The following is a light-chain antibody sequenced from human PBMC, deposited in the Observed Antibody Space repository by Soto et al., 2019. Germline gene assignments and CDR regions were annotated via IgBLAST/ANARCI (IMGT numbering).Light chain of an antibody. CDR3: SSYTSDTTRDVV. CDR1: SSDVGGYNY. J-gene: IGLJ2*01. CDR2: DVS. V-gene: IGLV2-14*01. Sequence: QSVLTQPASVSGSPGQSITISCTGSSSDVGGYNYVSWYQQYPGKAPKLIIYDVSYRPSGVSVRFSGSKSGNTASLTISGLQAEDEADYYCSSYTSDTTRDVVFGGGTKVTVL.